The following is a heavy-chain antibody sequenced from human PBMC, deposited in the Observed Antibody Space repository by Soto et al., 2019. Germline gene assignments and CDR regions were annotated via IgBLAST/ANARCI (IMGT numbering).Heavy chain of an antibody. CDR3: ARDPAVTPTVTTAFHDDAFDI. V-gene: IGHV1-69*05. D-gene: IGHD4-17*01. J-gene: IGHJ3*02. CDR1: GSTFSSYA. CDR2: IIPIFGTA. Sequence: GASVKVSCKASGSTFSSYAISWVRQAPGQGLEWMGGIIPIFGTANYAQKFQGRVTMTTDTSTSTAYMELRSLRSDDTAVYYCARDPAVTPTVTTAFHDDAFDIWGQGTMVTVSS.